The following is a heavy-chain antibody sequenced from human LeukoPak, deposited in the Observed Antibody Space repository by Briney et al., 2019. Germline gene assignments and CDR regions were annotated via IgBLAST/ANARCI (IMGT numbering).Heavy chain of an antibody. CDR3: ARLRRDISGWYADDY. V-gene: IGHV4-4*07. J-gene: IGHJ4*02. CDR1: GASVSTYY. D-gene: IGHD6-19*01. CDR2: MSISDGT. Sequence: SSETLSLTCTVSGASVSTYYWSWIRQSAGKGLEWIGRMSISDGTIYNPSLKSRVSMSLDASKNQFSLKLTSVTAADTAAYHCARLRRDISGWYADDYWGQGTLVTVSS.